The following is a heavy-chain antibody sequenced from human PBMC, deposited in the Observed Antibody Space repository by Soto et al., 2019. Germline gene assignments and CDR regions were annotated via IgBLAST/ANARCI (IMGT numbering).Heavy chain of an antibody. CDR3: TRDASRDSSARGWFDP. J-gene: IGHJ5*02. CDR1: GFTFRSFT. Sequence: LGLSCAASGFTFRSFTMNWVRQAPGKGLEWVSTISSNSAYIYYTDALRGRFTISRDNAKNSLHLQMNSLRAEDTAVYYCTRDASRDSSARGWFDPWGPGTLVTSPQ. D-gene: IGHD6-13*01. CDR2: ISSNSAYI. V-gene: IGHV3-21*01.